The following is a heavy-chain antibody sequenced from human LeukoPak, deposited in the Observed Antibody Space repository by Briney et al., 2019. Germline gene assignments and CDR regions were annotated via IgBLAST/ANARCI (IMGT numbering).Heavy chain of an antibody. D-gene: IGHD4-17*01. V-gene: IGHV3-73*01. Sequence: GGSLRLSCAASGFIFSDSTIHWVRQASGKGLEWLGRIRTNTHNYATAYAASLKGRFTIFRDDSHNMAYLQLNSLKTEDTALYYCSRRGDYDFDYWGQGTLVTVSS. CDR2: IRTNTHNYAT. CDR1: GFIFSDST. CDR3: SRRGDYDFDY. J-gene: IGHJ4*02.